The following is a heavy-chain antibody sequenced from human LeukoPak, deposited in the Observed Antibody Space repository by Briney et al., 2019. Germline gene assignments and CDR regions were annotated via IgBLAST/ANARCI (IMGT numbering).Heavy chain of an antibody. J-gene: IGHJ6*03. CDR3: ARVVYSGYDFRGAMDV. CDR1: GVSISSYY. Sequence: SETLSLTCTIYGVSISSYYWSWIRQPPGKGLEWGGYIYYTGSTNHNPSLTSRVTISVDSSKTHFSLKLSSVTAADTAVYYCARVVYSGYDFRGAMDVWGKGTTVTVSS. CDR2: IYYTGST. D-gene: IGHD5-12*01. V-gene: IGHV4-59*01.